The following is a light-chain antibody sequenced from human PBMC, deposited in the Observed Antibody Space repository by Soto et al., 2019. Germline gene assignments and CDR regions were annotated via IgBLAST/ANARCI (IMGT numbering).Light chain of an antibody. CDR2: DAS. J-gene: IGKJ3*01. V-gene: IGKV3-11*01. CDR1: QSVSSY. CDR3: QQRSNWPLT. Sequence: EIVLTQSASTLSWSPGERATLSWGASQSVSSYLAWYQQKPGQAPRLLIYDASNRATGIPARFSGSGYGTDFNLTISSLEPEDFAVYYCQQRSNWPLTFGPGTKVDIK.